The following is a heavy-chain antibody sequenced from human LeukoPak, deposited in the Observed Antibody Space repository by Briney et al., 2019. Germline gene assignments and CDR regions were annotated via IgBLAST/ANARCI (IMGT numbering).Heavy chain of an antibody. J-gene: IGHJ5*02. CDR1: GYTFTSYY. V-gene: IGHV1-46*01. D-gene: IGHD1-26*01. CDR2: INPSGGNT. CDR3: AREAAGVGARSWFDP. Sequence: ASVKVSCKASGYTFTSYYMHWVRQAPGQGLEWMGIINPSGGNTSYAQKFQGRVTMTRDTSTSTVYMELSSLRSEDTAVYYCAREAAGVGARSWFDPWGQGTLVTVSS.